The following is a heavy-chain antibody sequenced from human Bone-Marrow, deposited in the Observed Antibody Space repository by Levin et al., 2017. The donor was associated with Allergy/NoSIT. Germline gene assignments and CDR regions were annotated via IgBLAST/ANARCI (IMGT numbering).Heavy chain of an antibody. CDR3: VRDLSWAGDS. D-gene: IGHD7-27*01. CDR1: GYSFSADY. Sequence: SCKASGYSFSADYIHWVRQAPGQFSPGWSFLPPFLFSPSSSPPFPCRVTLTRDMPSSTAYMELTNLTPADTAVYYCVRDLSWAGDSWGQGPLVPVSS. V-gene: IGHV1-2*07. CDR2: LPPFLFSP. J-gene: IGHJ5*02.